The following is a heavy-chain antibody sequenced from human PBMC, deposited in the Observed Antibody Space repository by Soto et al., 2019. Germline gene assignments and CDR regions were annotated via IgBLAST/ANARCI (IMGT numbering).Heavy chain of an antibody. CDR2: IYPGDSDT. V-gene: IGHV5-51*01. Sequence: GESLKISCKGSGYSFTSYWNGWVRQMPGKGLEWMGIIYPGDSDTRYSPSFQGQVTISADKSISTAYLQWSSLKASDTAMYYCASSAIVVERGGAFDIWGQGTMVTVSS. D-gene: IGHD3-22*01. CDR3: ASSAIVVERGGAFDI. CDR1: GYSFTSYW. J-gene: IGHJ3*02.